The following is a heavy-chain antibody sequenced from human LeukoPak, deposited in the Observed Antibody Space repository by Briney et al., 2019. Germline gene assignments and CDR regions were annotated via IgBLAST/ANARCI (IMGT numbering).Heavy chain of an antibody. CDR3: ARRVGSWYNFDY. D-gene: IGHD6-13*01. CDR1: GGSISSYY. J-gene: IGHJ4*02. V-gene: IGHV4-59*08. Sequence: PSETLSLTCTVSGGSISSYYWSWIRQPPGKGLEWIGYIYYRGSTNYNPSLKSRVTISVDTSKNQFSLKLSSVTAADTAVYYCARRVGSWYNFDYWGQGTLVTVSS. CDR2: IYYRGST.